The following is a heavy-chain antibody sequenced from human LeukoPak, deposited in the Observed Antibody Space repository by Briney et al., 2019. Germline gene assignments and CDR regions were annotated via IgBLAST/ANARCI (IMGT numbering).Heavy chain of an antibody. J-gene: IGHJ5*02. CDR2: IKQDGSET. CDR1: GFTFSNYW. D-gene: IGHD6-19*01. V-gene: IGHV3-7*03. CDR3: ARDREAVAGNAWARWFDP. Sequence: PGGSLRLSCAASGFTFSNYWMNWVRQAPGKGLEWVANIKQDGSETYYVDSVKGRFTISRDNSKNTLFLQMNSLRAEDTAVYYCARDREAVAGNAWARWFDPWGQGTLVTVSS.